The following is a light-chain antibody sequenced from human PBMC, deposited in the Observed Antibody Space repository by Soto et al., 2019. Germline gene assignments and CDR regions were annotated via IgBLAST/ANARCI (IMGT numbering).Light chain of an antibody. CDR2: EVI. J-gene: IGLJ3*02. Sequence: QSALTQPASVSGSPGQSITISCTGTSSDVGNYDLVSWYQHHPGKAPKLLIYEVIRRPSGVSNRFSGSKSGNTASLRISGLQAEDEANYYCCSYAGSSIWVFGGGTKLTVL. V-gene: IGLV2-23*02. CDR3: CSYAGSSIWV. CDR1: SSDVGNYDL.